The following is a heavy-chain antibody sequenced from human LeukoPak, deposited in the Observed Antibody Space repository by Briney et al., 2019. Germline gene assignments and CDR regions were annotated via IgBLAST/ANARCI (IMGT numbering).Heavy chain of an antibody. CDR1: GGSMSSNY. J-gene: IGHJ6*03. V-gene: IGHV4-59*08. CDR2: LYYSGNT. D-gene: IGHD6-19*01. Sequence: SETLSLTCTVSGGSMSSNYWIWIRQPPGKGLEWIGYLYYSGNTNYNPSLKSRVTISVDTSKNQFSLRLSSVTAADTAVYYCARLFSSNRGWSLITSYFYYYYMDVWGKGTTVTVSS. CDR3: ARLFSSNRGWSLITSYFYYYYMDV.